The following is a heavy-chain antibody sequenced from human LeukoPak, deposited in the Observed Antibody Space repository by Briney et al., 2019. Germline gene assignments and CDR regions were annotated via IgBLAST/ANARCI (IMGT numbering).Heavy chain of an antibody. CDR1: GGTFTSYD. V-gene: IGHV1-8*03. CDR2: MNPNSGNT. Sequence: ASVKVSCKASGGTFTSYDINWVRQATGQGLEWMGWMNPNSGNTGYAQKFQGRVTITRNTSISTAYMELSSLRSEDTAVYYCARSFWSGYFIFDYWGQGTLVTVSS. D-gene: IGHD3-3*01. CDR3: ARSFWSGYFIFDY. J-gene: IGHJ4*02.